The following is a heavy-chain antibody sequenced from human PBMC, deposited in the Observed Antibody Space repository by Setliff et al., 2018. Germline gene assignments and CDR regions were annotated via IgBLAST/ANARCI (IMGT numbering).Heavy chain of an antibody. CDR2: IYRDGNT. CDR1: GYSINSGYY. CDR3: ARDGYGDDWNTFVDVYYYYMDV. D-gene: IGHD5-18*01. Sequence: SETLSLTCAVSGYSINSGYYWGWIRQSPGKGLEWIGSIYRDGNTYYNPSLRSRVTISVDTSKNQFSLNLSSVTAADTAAYYCARDGYGDDWNTFVDVYYYYMDVWGKGTTVTVSS. V-gene: IGHV4-38-2*02. J-gene: IGHJ6*03.